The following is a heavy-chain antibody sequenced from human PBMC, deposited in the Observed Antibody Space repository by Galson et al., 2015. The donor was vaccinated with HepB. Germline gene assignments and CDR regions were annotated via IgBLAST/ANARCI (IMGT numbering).Heavy chain of an antibody. Sequence: SLRLSCAASGFTFSSYAMSRVRQAPGKGLEWVSAISGSGGSTYYADSVKGRFTISRDNSKNTLYLQMNSLRAEDTAVYYCAGTRGNNDAFDIWGQGTMVTVSS. CDR3: AGTRGNNDAFDI. J-gene: IGHJ3*02. CDR2: ISGSGGST. D-gene: IGHD3-10*01. V-gene: IGHV3-23*01. CDR1: GFTFSSYA.